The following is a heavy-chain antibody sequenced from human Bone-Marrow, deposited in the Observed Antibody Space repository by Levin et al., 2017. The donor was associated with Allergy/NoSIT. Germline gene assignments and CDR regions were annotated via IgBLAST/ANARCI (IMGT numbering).Heavy chain of an antibody. D-gene: IGHD6-6*01. CDR3: ASRGGEARPPPLDF. Sequence: PGGSLRLSCVASGLNPFSRYWMSWVRQVPGKGLEWVANINPDGSQKDYVDSVKGRFTISRDNAKNSLYLQMDSLRAEDTALYYCASRGGEARPPPLDFWGQGTLVTVSS. J-gene: IGHJ4*02. CDR2: INPDGSQK. V-gene: IGHV3-7*01. CDR1: GLNPFSRYW.